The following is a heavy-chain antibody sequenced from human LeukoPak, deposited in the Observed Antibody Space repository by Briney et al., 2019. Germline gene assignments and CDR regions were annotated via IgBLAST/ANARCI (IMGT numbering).Heavy chain of an antibody. CDR2: INPNSGGT. V-gene: IGHV1-2*02. J-gene: IGHJ5*02. Sequence: ASVKVSCKASGYTFTSYYMHWVRQAPGQGLEWMGWINPNSGGTNYAQKFQGRVTMTRDTSISTAYMELSRLRSDDTAVYYCARDGRYYYDSSGYYNWFDPWGQGTLVTVSS. CDR1: GYTFTSYY. D-gene: IGHD3-22*01. CDR3: ARDGRYYYDSSGYYNWFDP.